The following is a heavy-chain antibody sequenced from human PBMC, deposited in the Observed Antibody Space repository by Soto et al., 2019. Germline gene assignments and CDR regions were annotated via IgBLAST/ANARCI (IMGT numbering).Heavy chain of an antibody. D-gene: IGHD2-21*01. CDR1: GFSLTTSGVG. J-gene: IGHJ4*02. CDR2: VHWNDDD. Sequence: QITLKESGPTLVKPTQTLTLTCTFSGFSLTTSGVGVGWIRQPPGKALEWLAVVHWNDDDHYSPSLKSRLTIIKDSSKNQVVLIMTNMDPVDTGTYYCEYRVVNRGLGFWGQGTLVSVSS. CDR3: EYRVVNRGLGF. V-gene: IGHV2-5*01.